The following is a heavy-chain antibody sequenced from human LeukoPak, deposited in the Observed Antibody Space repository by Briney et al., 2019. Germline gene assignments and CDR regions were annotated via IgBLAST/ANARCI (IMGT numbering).Heavy chain of an antibody. CDR1: GGSISSYY. J-gene: IGHJ6*02. V-gene: IGHV4-59*12. D-gene: IGHD3-10*01. CDR2: IYYSGST. CDR3: ARGLAYYYGSGRPARNGMDV. Sequence: SETLSLTCTVSGGSISSYYWSWIRQPPGKGLEWIGYIYYSGSTNYNPSLESRVTISVDTSKNQFSLKLSSVTAADTAVYYCARGLAYYYGSGRPARNGMDVWGQRTTVTVSS.